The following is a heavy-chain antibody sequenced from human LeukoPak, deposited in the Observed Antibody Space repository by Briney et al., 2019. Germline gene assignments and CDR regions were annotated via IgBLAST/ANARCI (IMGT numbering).Heavy chain of an antibody. CDR3: ARAFGYGAAAGTFGY. CDR2: FNPNSGGT. J-gene: IGHJ4*02. Sequence: ASVKVSCKASGYTFTGYYMHWVRQAPGQGLEWMGWFNPNSGGTNYAQKFEGRVTMTRDASISTAYMELSRLRSDDTAVYYCARAFGYGAAAGTFGYWGQGTLVTVSS. CDR1: GYTFTGYY. D-gene: IGHD6-13*01. V-gene: IGHV1-2*02.